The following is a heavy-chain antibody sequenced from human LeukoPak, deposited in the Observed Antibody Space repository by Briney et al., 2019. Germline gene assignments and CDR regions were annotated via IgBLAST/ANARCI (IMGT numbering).Heavy chain of an antibody. CDR3: ALLAVASDFDY. CDR1: GFPLSVFE. D-gene: IGHD6-19*01. V-gene: IGHV3-48*03. CDR2: IGSSGTTR. J-gene: IGHJ4*02. Sequence: GGSLRLSCAVSGFPLSVFEMNWVRQAPGKGLEWVSNIGSSGTTRYYADSVKGRFSISRDNAKNSLYLQMNSLRVEDTGVYYCALLAVASDFDYRGQGALVTVSS.